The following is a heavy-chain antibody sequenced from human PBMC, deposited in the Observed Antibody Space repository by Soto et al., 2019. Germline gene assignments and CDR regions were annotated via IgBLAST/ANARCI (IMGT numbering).Heavy chain of an antibody. CDR2: ISAYNGNT. V-gene: IGHV1-18*01. J-gene: IGHJ4*02. CDR1: GYSFGTSG. D-gene: IGHD3-22*01. CDR3: ARAGQYYDSSGYAN. Sequence: ASVKVSCKASGYSFGTSGMSWVRQAPGQGLEWMGWISAYNGNTNYDQKLQDRATMTTDTSTNTAYLELRSLRSDDTAVYYCARAGQYYDSSGYANWGQGTLVTVSS.